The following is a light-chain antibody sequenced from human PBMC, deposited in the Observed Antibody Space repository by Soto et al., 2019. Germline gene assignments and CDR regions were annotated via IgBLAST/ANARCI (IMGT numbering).Light chain of an antibody. J-gene: IGKJ1*01. V-gene: IGKV1-5*03. CDR2: KAS. CDR3: LQDINYPWT. Sequence: DIQMTPSPSTLWASVGGTVTVTCVGMQSVSGRLAWYQQKPGKAPKLLIYKASTLKSGVPPRFSGSGSGTDFTLAISSLQPEDSATYYCLQDINYPWTFGQGTKVDIK. CDR1: QSVSGR.